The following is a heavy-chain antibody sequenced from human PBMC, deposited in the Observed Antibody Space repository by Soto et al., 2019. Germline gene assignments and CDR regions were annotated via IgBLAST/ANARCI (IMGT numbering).Heavy chain of an antibody. J-gene: IGHJ4*01. Sequence: AAVKVSCKDSGYTFTGYYMHWVRQAPGQGLEWMGWINPNSGGTNYAQKFQGRVTMTRDTSISTAYMELSRLRSDDPAVYYCKRGDYGDSGFDYWGQGTLVTVSS. CDR2: INPNSGGT. CDR3: KRGDYGDSGFDY. CDR1: GYTFTGYY. V-gene: IGHV1-2*02. D-gene: IGHD4-17*01.